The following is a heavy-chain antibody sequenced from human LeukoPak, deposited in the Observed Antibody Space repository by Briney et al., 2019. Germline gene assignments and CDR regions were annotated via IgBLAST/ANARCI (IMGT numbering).Heavy chain of an antibody. CDR1: GYTFTSYY. J-gene: IGHJ4*02. CDR3: ARDSGDGYNFDY. V-gene: IGHV1-46*01. Sequence: ASVQVSFQASGYTFTSYYMHWVRQAPGQGLEWMGIINPSGGSTSYAQKFQGRVTMTRDTSTSTVYMELSSLRSEDTAVYYCARDSGDGYNFDYWGQGTLVTVSS. CDR2: INPSGGST. D-gene: IGHD5-24*01.